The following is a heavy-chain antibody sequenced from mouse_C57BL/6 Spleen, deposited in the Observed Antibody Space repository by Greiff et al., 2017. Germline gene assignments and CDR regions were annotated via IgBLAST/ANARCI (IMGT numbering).Heavy chain of an antibody. CDR3: ARLSNGAWFAY. CDR2: IDPSDSET. Sequence: QVQLQQPGAELVRPGSSVKLSCKASGYTFTSYWMHWVKQRPIQGLEWIGNIDPSDSETHYNQKFKDKATLTVDKSSSTAYMQLSSLTSEDFACYYCARLSNGAWFAYWGQGTLVTVSA. J-gene: IGHJ3*01. D-gene: IGHD2-5*01. CDR1: GYTFTSYW. V-gene: IGHV1-52*01.